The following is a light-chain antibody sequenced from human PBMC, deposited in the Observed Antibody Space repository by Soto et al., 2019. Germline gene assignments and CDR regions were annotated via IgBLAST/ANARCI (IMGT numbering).Light chain of an antibody. CDR1: QSIGSY. Sequence: MTRSPSSLSASVGDRVTITCRASQSIGSYLNWYQQQPGRAPNLLIYAASSLQSGVPSRFSGRGSGTEFTRTSRSLQPDDFATYYGQPCNAHSRTYGQGTKVDIK. V-gene: IGKV1-39*01. CDR3: QPCNAHSRT. J-gene: IGKJ1*01. CDR2: AAS.